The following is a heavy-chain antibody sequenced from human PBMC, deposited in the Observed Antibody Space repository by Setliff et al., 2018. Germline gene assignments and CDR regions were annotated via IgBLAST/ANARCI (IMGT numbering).Heavy chain of an antibody. CDR3: ARGDDSGVITLDY. Sequence: AASLKISCEGSGYTFANYWIAWVRQMRGEGREWMGIVYPGDSENRYSPSYQGQVIITDDRSITTAYLQWRILEASDTAMYYCARGDDSGVITLDYWGQGTLVTVSS. D-gene: IGHD2-21*01. CDR1: GYTFANYW. V-gene: IGHV5-51*01. CDR2: VYPGDSEN. J-gene: IGHJ4*02.